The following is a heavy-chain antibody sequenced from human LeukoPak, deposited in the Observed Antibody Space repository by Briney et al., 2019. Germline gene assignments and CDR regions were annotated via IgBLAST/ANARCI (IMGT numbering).Heavy chain of an antibody. CDR3: AKDGRQYCSSTSCFLEI. Sequence: QSGGSLRLSCAASGFTFSNFGMHWVRQAPGKRLEWVVFIRYDGTNKYYADSVKGRFTISRDNSQNTLYLQMSSLRAEDTALYYCAKDGRQYCSSTSCFLEIWGQGTMVTVSS. CDR1: GFTFSNFG. D-gene: IGHD2-2*01. V-gene: IGHV3-30*02. CDR2: IRYDGTNK. J-gene: IGHJ3*02.